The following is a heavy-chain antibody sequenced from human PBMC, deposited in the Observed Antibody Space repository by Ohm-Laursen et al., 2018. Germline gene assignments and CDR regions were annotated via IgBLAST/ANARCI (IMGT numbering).Heavy chain of an antibody. D-gene: IGHD2/OR15-2a*01. V-gene: IGHV3-23*01. Sequence: SLRLSCAASGVTFSSYVMSWVRQAPGKGLEWVSDISGSGGTIYYADSLKGRFTISRDNAKNSLYLQMNNLRGEDTAIYYCARGAPFYGGFDYWGQGTPVTVSS. CDR2: ISGSGGTI. J-gene: IGHJ4*02. CDR3: ARGAPFYGGFDY. CDR1: GVTFSSYV.